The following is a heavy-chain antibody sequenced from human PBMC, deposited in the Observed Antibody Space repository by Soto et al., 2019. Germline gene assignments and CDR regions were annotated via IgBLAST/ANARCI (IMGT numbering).Heavy chain of an antibody. CDR1: GYTFTAYC. CDR3: ARDIDYYYVSGTGNVHGV. Sequence: QVQLVQSGAEVKKPGASVRVSCKASGYTFTAYCVQWVRQAPGQGLQWMGWINVNSGDIKYAQAFQGRVTLTRDTSISTVYMELTRLTTDDTAVSYCARDIDYYYVSGTGNVHGVWCQETPVTVS. V-gene: IGHV1-2*02. CDR2: INVNSGDI. J-gene: IGHJ3*01. D-gene: IGHD3-10*01.